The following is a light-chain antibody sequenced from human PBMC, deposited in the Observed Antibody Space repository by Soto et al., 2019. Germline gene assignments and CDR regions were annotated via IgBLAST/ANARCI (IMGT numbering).Light chain of an antibody. V-gene: IGKV3-15*01. J-gene: IGKJ1*01. Sequence: MTQSPDSLSVSLGERATLSCRASQSVSSYLAWYQQKPGQAPRLLIYGASTRATGIPDRFSGSGSGTEFTLTISSLQSEDCATYYCLQDYNYPWTFGQGTKV. CDR3: LQDYNYPWT. CDR1: QSVSSY. CDR2: GAS.